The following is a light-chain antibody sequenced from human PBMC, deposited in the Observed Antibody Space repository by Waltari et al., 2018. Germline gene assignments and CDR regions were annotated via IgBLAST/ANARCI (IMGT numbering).Light chain of an antibody. V-gene: IGLV2-14*01. CDR3: SSYADSNSYV. CDR1: RNDVGLYNP. J-gene: IGLJ1*01. CDR2: EVS. Sequence: QSALTQPASVSGSPGQSIPISCTGTRNDVGLYNPVCWYQHHPGKAPKLLIYEVSHRPSGIASRFSGSKSGNTASLTISGLQAEDEADYYCSSYADSNSYVFGPGTMVTVL.